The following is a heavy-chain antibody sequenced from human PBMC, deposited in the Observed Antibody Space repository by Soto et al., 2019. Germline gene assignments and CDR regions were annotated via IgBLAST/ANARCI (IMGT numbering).Heavy chain of an antibody. CDR2: IKPHTGDT. Sequence: QVHLVQSGAEVKKPGASVTVSCKTSGYTLTDYYMHWVRQAPGQGLEWMAWIKPHTGDTGIAERFQGRVNMTRDTSTNTAHMGLTSLTSDDKAISYCSREGGAAPGARRAWYVDLWGRGSLVTVSS. V-gene: IGHV1-2*02. D-gene: IGHD6-25*01. CDR3: SREGGAAPGARRAWYVDL. J-gene: IGHJ2*01. CDR1: GYTLTDYY.